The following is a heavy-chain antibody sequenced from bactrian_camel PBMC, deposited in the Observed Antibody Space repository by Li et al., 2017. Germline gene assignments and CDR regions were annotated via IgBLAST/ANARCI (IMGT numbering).Heavy chain of an antibody. V-gene: IGHV3S9*01. CDR1: GYTDSNYC. Sequence: HVQLVESGGGSVQAGESLRLSCVASGYTDSNYCMGWFRQAPGKAREGVASICRDGTTVYADSVKGRFTISKDNAKNTLYLQMDSLKLDDTAAYYCAAGDRSYGDTCRNKYWGQGTQVTVS. J-gene: IGHJ4*01. CDR3: AAGDRSYGDTCRNKY. CDR2: ICRDGTT. D-gene: IGHD6*01.